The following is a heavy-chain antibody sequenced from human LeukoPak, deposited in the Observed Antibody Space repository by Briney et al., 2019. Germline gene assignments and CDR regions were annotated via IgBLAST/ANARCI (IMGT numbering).Heavy chain of an antibody. CDR3: ARAEGYYDSSGYYYSFDY. J-gene: IGHJ4*02. V-gene: IGHV3-21*01. CDR1: GFSFSSYS. CDR2: ISSSSSYI. D-gene: IGHD3-22*01. Sequence: GGSLRLSCAASGFSFSSYSMNWVRQAPGKGLEWVSSISSSSSYIYYADSVKGRFTISRDNAKNSLYLQMNSLRAEDTAVYYCARAEGYYDSSGYYYSFDYWGQGTPVTVSS.